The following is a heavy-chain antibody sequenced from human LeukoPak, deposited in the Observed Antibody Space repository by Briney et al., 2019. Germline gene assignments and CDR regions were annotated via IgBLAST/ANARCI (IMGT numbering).Heavy chain of an antibody. CDR3: ARLGGTYDAFDI. D-gene: IGHD1-26*01. J-gene: IGHJ3*02. Sequence: SETLSLTCTVSGGSISSGSSYWGWIRQPPGKGLEWIGNIYYSGSTYYNPSLKSRVTISVDTSRNQFSLKLSSVTAAGTAVYYCARLGGTYDAFDIWGQGTMVTVSS. V-gene: IGHV4-39*01. CDR2: IYYSGST. CDR1: GGSISSGSSY.